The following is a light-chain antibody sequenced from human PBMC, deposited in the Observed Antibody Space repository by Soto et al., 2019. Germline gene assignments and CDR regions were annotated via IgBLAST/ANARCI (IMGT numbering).Light chain of an antibody. Sequence: AIRMTQSPSSLSASTGDRVTITCRASQGISSYLAWYQLKPGKAPKLLIYAASTLQSGVPSRFSGSGSGTDFTLPISCLQSEDFATYYCQQYYSYPRTFGQGTKVDIK. CDR2: AAS. CDR1: QGISSY. V-gene: IGKV1-8*01. CDR3: QQYYSYPRT. J-gene: IGKJ1*01.